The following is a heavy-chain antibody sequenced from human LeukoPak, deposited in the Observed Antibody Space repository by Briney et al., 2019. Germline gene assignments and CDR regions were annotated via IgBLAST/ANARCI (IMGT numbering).Heavy chain of an antibody. CDR2: IYTSGST. Sequence: PSQTLSLTCAVSGGSISSGGYYWSWIRQPAGKGLEWIGRIYTSGSTNYNPSLKSRVTMSVDTSKNQFSLKLSSVTAADTAVYYCARGNSGYDWEYYYYYYYMDVWGKGTTVTVSS. D-gene: IGHD5-12*01. J-gene: IGHJ6*03. CDR1: GGSISSGGYY. CDR3: ARGNSGYDWEYYYYYYYMDV. V-gene: IGHV4-61*02.